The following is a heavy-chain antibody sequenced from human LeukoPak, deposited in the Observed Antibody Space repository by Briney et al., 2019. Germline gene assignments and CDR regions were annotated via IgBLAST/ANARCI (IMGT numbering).Heavy chain of an antibody. CDR2: IWYEGSNK. Sequence: GGSLRLSCAASGFTFSSYGMHWVRQAPGKGLEWVAVIWYEGSNKYYTDSVKSRFTISRDNSKNTLYLQMNSLRAEDTAVYYCARDDPHSGYDDRSSPHLDYWGQGTLVTVSS. D-gene: IGHD5-12*01. V-gene: IGHV3-33*01. CDR3: ARDDPHSGYDDRSSPHLDY. CDR1: GFTFSSYG. J-gene: IGHJ4*02.